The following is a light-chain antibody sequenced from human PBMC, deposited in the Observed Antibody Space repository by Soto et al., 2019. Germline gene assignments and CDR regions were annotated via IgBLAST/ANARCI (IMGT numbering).Light chain of an antibody. V-gene: IGLV2-8*01. Sequence: QSVLTQPPSASGSPGQSVAISCTGTASDIGGYTFVSWYQPHPGKAPKLLIYDVNKRPSGVPDRFSGSKSGNTASLTVSGLQAEDEADYYCSAHGGTNPYVFGTGTKLTVL. J-gene: IGLJ1*01. CDR2: DVN. CDR3: SAHGGTNPYV. CDR1: ASDIGGYTF.